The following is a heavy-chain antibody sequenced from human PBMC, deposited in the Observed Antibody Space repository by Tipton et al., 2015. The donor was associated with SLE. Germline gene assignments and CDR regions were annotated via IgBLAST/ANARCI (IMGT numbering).Heavy chain of an antibody. J-gene: IGHJ4*02. Sequence: TLSLTCTVSGGSISSHYWSWIRQPPGKGLECIGYIYYSGSTNYNPSLKSRVTISVDTSKNQFSLKLSSVTAADTAVYYCARDGDCGGDCRPFDYWGQGTLVTVSS. CDR1: GGSISSHY. CDR2: IYYSGST. V-gene: IGHV4-59*11. CDR3: ARDGDCGGDCRPFDY. D-gene: IGHD2-21*02.